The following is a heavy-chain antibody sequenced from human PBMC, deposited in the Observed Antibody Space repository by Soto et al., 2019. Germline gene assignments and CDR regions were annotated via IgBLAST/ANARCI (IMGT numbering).Heavy chain of an antibody. CDR3: ARGPRGYSYGSVDY. V-gene: IGHV3-33*01. D-gene: IGHD5-18*01. CDR1: GFTFSSYG. CDR2: IWYDGSNK. Sequence: QVQLVESGGGVVQPGRSLRLSCAASGFTFSSYGMHWVRQAPGKGLEWVAVIWYDGSNKYYADSVKGRFTISRDNSKNTLYLQMNSLRAEDTAVYYCARGPRGYSYGSVDYWGQGTLVTVSS. J-gene: IGHJ4*02.